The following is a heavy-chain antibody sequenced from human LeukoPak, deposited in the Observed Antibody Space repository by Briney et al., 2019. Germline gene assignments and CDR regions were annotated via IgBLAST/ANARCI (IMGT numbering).Heavy chain of an antibody. CDR3: ARHVTISGPYDASDI. V-gene: IGHV4-39*01. J-gene: IGHJ3*02. D-gene: IGHD5-24*01. CDR1: GGSISSSSYY. Sequence: SETLSLTCTVSGGSISSSSYYWGWIRQPPGKGLEWIGSIYYSGGTDYNPSLKSRVTISVDTSKNQFSLKLRSVTAADTAVYYCARHVTISGPYDASDIWGQGTMVTVSP. CDR2: IYYSGGT.